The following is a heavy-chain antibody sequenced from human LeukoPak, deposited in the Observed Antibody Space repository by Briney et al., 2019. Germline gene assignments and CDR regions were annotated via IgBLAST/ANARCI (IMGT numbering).Heavy chain of an antibody. CDR2: ISGSGGST. CDR1: GFTFSTYA. D-gene: IGHD6-19*01. V-gene: IGHV3-23*01. Sequence: GGSLRLSCAASGFTFSTYAVSWVRQAPGKGLEWVSAISGSGGSTYYADSVKGRFTISRDNSKNTLYLQMNSLRAEDTAVYYCAKATYSSQSPGFDYWGQGTLVTVSS. CDR3: AKATYSSQSPGFDY. J-gene: IGHJ4*02.